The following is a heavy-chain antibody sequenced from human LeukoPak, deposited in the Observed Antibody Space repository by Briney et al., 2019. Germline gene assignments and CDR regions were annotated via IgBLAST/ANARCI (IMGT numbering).Heavy chain of an antibody. Sequence: GGSLRLSCAASGFTFRDYWMHWIRQAPGKGLEWVSGISWNSGSIGYADSVEGRFTISRDNAKSSLYLQMNSLRAEDTALYYCAKDYEYSSSSCFDYWGQGTLVTVSS. CDR3: AKDYEYSSSSCFDY. CDR2: ISWNSGSI. J-gene: IGHJ4*02. V-gene: IGHV3-9*01. D-gene: IGHD6-6*01. CDR1: GFTFRDYW.